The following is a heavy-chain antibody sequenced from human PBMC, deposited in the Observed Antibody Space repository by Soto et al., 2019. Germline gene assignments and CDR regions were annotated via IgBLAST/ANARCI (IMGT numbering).Heavy chain of an antibody. D-gene: IGHD6-13*01. CDR3: ARVGVVGQQLVLDY. CDR2: MNDSGSS. Sequence: QVQLQEWGAGLLKPSETLSLTCAVSGGSVSGYYWSWIRQTPAKGLEWIGEMNDSGSSNYNPSLKPRVAMSIDTSAHRISLNLKSVTAADTAVYFCARVGVVGQQLVLDYWGQGTLVSVSS. J-gene: IGHJ4*02. V-gene: IGHV4-34*01. CDR1: GGSVSGYY.